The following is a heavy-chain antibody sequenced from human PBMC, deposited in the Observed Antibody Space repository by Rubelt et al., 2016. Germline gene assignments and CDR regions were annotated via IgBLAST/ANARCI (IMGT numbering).Heavy chain of an antibody. CDR1: GFSLSTSGVG. J-gene: IGHJ4*02. CDR3: SLCGRYKGIDY. Sequence: QITLKESGPTLVKPTQTLTLSCTFSGFSLSTSGVGVGWIRQPPGKALEWLALIYWNDDKRYSPSLKSRLTITKDTSKNQVVLTMTNMDPVDTATYYCSLCGRYKGIDYWGQGTLVTVSS. CDR2: IYWNDDK. D-gene: IGHD3-9*01. V-gene: IGHV2-5*01.